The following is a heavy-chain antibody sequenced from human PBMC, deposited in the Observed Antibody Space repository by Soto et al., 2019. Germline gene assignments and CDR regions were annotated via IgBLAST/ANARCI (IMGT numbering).Heavy chain of an antibody. Sequence: QVTLKESGPVLVKPTETLTLTCTVSGYSLSNARMGVSWIRQPPGTALEWLAHIFSNDEKSYSTSLKSRLTISKDTSKSQVVLIMTNMDPVDTATYYCARINELLVPAAVGWFDPWGQGTLVTVSS. CDR1: GYSLSNARMG. CDR2: IFSNDEK. D-gene: IGHD2-2*01. J-gene: IGHJ5*02. CDR3: ARINELLVPAAVGWFDP. V-gene: IGHV2-26*01.